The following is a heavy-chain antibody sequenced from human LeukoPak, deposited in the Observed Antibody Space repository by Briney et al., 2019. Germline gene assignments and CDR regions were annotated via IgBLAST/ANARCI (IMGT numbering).Heavy chain of an antibody. J-gene: IGHJ4*02. CDR2: IWYDGSDK. Sequence: GGSLRLSCVASGFIFSTYGMHWVRQAPGKGLEWVAVIWYDGSDKYYADSVKGRFTISRDNSKNTLYLQMNSLRAEDTAVYYCASQGLGYCTGGSCGSIDYCGQGTLVTVSS. CDR3: ASQGLGYCTGGSCGSIDY. CDR1: GFIFSTYG. D-gene: IGHD2-15*01. V-gene: IGHV3-33*01.